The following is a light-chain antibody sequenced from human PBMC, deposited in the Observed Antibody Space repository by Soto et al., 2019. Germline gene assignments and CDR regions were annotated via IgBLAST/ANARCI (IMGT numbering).Light chain of an antibody. Sequence: LTQPRSVSGSPGQSVTISCTGTSSDVGVYNYVSWYQQHPGRAPKLLIYDVNKRPSGVPDRLSGSKSGNTASLTISGLQAEDEADYYCCSYAGRYIYVFGTGTKVTVL. CDR1: SSDVGVYNY. CDR2: DVN. V-gene: IGLV2-11*01. J-gene: IGLJ1*01. CDR3: CSYAGRYIYV.